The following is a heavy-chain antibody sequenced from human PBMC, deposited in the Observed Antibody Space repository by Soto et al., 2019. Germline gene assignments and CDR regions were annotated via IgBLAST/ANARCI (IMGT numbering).Heavy chain of an antibody. J-gene: IGHJ5*02. Sequence: ASVKVSCKASGYTFTGYYMHWVRQAPGQGLEWMGWINPNSGDTNYAQKFQGRVTMTRDTSISTAYMELSRLRSDDTAVYYCARDKYYDSSGYPNWFDPWGQGTLVTVSS. CDR3: ARDKYYDSSGYPNWFDP. CDR2: INPNSGDT. V-gene: IGHV1-2*02. CDR1: GYTFTGYY. D-gene: IGHD3-22*01.